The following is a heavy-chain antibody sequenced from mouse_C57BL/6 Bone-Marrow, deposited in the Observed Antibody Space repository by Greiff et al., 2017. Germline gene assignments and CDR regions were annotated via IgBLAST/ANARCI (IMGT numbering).Heavy chain of an antibody. CDR1: GYTFTNYW. CDR3: ARRSRDGGSYAMDY. V-gene: IGHV1-63*01. Sequence: VQLQQSGAELVRPGTSVKMSCKASGYTFTNYWIGWAKQRPGHGLEWIGDIYPGGGYTNYNEKFKGKATLTADKSSSTAYMQFSSLTSEDSAIYYCARRSRDGGSYAMDYWGQGTSVTVSS. CDR2: IYPGGGYT. J-gene: IGHJ4*01.